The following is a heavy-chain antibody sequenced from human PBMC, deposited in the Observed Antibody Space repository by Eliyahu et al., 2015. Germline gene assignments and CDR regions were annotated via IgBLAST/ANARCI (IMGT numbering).Heavy chain of an antibody. CDR1: XFNFXDYG. CDR3: AKDAVGYCSGGSCSGYGMDV. V-gene: IGHV3-9*01. CDR2: ISWXSARI. J-gene: IGHJ6*02. Sequence: EVQLVESGGGLVQPGRSRRLACTASXFNFXDYGMXWVRQAPGKGLEGXSXISWXSARIGYADSVRGRFTISRDNAKNSLYLQMNSLRAEDTALYYCAKDAVGYCSGGSCSGYGMDVWGQGTTVTVSS. D-gene: IGHD2-15*01.